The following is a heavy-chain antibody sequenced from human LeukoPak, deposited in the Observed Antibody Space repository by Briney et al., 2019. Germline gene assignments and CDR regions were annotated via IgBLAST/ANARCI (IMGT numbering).Heavy chain of an antibody. Sequence: PGGSLRLSCAASGFTFSSYGMHWVRQAPGKGLEWVAVISYDGSNKYYADSVKGRFTISRDNSKNTLYLQMNSLRAEDTAVYYCARTLYYYDSSGYFYWGQGTLVTVSS. CDR3: ARTLYYYDSSGYFY. CDR1: GFTFSSYG. J-gene: IGHJ4*02. D-gene: IGHD3-22*01. V-gene: IGHV3-30*03. CDR2: ISYDGSNK.